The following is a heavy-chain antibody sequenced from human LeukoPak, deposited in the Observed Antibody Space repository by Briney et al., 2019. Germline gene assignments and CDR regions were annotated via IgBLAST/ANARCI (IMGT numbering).Heavy chain of an antibody. Sequence: PSETLSLTCTVSGGSISSYYWSWIRQPPGKGLEWIGYIYYSGSTNYNPSLKSRVTISVDTSKNQFSLKLSSVTAADTAVYYCARDFDDSSGYYNWFDPWGQGTLVTVSP. CDR2: IYYSGST. CDR1: GGSISSYY. V-gene: IGHV4-59*12. J-gene: IGHJ5*02. D-gene: IGHD3-22*01. CDR3: ARDFDDSSGYYNWFDP.